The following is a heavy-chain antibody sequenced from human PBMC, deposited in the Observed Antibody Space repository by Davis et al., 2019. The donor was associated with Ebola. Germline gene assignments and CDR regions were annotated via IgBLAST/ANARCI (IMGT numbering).Heavy chain of an antibody. CDR2: IGIYNLKT. CDR3: ARGWGNSLGNDF. V-gene: IGHV1-8*01. D-gene: IGHD4-23*01. Sequence: ASVKVSCKASGYIFTSYGINWIRQAPGQGLEWMGWIGIYNLKTHYAQKFQGRVTMTRNTSINTAYMELSSLTSADTAVYYCARGWGNSLGNDFWGQGTLVTVSS. CDR1: GYIFTSYG. J-gene: IGHJ4*02.